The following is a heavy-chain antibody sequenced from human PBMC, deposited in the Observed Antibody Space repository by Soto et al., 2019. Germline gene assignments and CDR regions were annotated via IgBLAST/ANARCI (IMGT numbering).Heavy chain of an antibody. J-gene: IGHJ4*02. Sequence: PGESLKSSCKGSGYSFTSYWIGWVRQMPGKGLEWMGIIYPGDSDTRYSPSFQGQVTISADKSISTAYLQWSSLKASDTAMYYCASSLYDSSGYYYVAPSGFDYWGQGTLVTVSS. CDR1: GYSFTSYW. V-gene: IGHV5-51*01. CDR2: IYPGDSDT. CDR3: ASSLYDSSGYYYVAPSGFDY. D-gene: IGHD3-22*01.